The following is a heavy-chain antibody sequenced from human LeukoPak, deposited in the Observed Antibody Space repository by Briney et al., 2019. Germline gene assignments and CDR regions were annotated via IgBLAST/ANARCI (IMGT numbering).Heavy chain of an antibody. CDR3: AREGGYSGYDYYYYYYMDV. J-gene: IGHJ6*03. V-gene: IGHV4-4*07. CDR1: GYSISSSYY. CDR2: IYTSGST. D-gene: IGHD5-12*01. Sequence: SETLSLTCAVSGYSISSSYYWSWIRQPAGKGLEWIGRIYTSGSTNYNPSLKSRVTMSVDTSKNQFSLKLSSVTAADTAVYYCAREGGYSGYDYYYYYYMDVWGKGTTVTVSS.